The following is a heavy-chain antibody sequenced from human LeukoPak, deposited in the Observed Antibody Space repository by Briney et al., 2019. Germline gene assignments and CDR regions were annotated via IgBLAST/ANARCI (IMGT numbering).Heavy chain of an antibody. CDR2: INPNSGGT. CDR1: GYTFTGYY. CDR3: ARSYSSGWGGGPDY. D-gene: IGHD6-19*01. J-gene: IGHJ4*02. Sequence: ASVKVSCKASGYTFTGYYMHWVRQAPGQGLEWMGWINPNSGGTNYAQKFQGRVTMTRDTSISTAYMELSRLRSDDTAVYYCARSYSSGWGGGPDYGGQGPLVTVSS. V-gene: IGHV1-2*02.